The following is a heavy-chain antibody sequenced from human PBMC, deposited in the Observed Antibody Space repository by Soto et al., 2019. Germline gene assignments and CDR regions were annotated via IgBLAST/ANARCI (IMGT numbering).Heavy chain of an antibody. J-gene: IGHJ4*02. CDR3: AHGSGWLSDY. Sequence: QITLKESGPTLVKPTQTLTLTCTFSGFSLSSPAVGVNWIRQPPGKALEWLALIYWDDDKQYSPSLRSRLTITKDPSKNQVVLTMTNVDPADTATYYCAHGSGWLSDYWGQGTLVTVSS. V-gene: IGHV2-5*02. CDR1: GFSLSSPAVG. D-gene: IGHD6-19*01. CDR2: IYWDDDK.